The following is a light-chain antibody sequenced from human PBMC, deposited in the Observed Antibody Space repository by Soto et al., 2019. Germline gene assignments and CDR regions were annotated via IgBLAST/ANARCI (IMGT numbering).Light chain of an antibody. CDR2: GAS. CDR3: LQYGSSPRA. J-gene: IGKJ1*01. Sequence: ETVLTQSTGTLSLSPGERATLSCRASQSVSNNYLAWYQHKPGQAPRLLRYGASSRATGIPDRFSGGGSGTDFTLTISRLEPEDSAVYYCLQYGSSPRAFGQGTKVEIK. V-gene: IGKV3-20*01. CDR1: QSVSNNY.